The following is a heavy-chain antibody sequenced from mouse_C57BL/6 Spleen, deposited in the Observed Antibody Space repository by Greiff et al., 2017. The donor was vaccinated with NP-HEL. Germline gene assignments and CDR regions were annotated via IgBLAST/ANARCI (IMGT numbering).Heavy chain of an antibody. CDR3: ARSEDGSTFDY. CDR2: IAPNSGGT. D-gene: IGHD1-1*01. CDR1: GYTFTSYW. J-gene: IGHJ2*01. V-gene: IGHV1-72*01. Sequence: VQLQQPGAELVKPGASVKLSCKASGYTFTSYWMHWVQQRPGRGLEWIGRIAPNSGGTKYNEKFKSKATLTVDKPSSTAYMQLSSLTSEDSAVYYCARSEDGSTFDYWGQGTTLTVSS.